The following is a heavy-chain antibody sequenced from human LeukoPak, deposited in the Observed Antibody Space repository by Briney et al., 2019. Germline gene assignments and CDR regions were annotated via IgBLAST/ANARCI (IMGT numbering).Heavy chain of an antibody. D-gene: IGHD6-13*01. Sequence: ASVKVSCKASGGTFSSYAISWVRQAPGQGLEWMGGIIPIFGTANYAQKFQGRVTITTDESTSTAYMELSSLRSEDTAVYYCARVVGRIAAAGTDLLGYFDYWGQGTLVTVSS. CDR2: IIPIFGTA. V-gene: IGHV1-69*05. CDR1: GGTFSSYA. CDR3: ARVVGRIAAAGTDLLGYFDY. J-gene: IGHJ4*02.